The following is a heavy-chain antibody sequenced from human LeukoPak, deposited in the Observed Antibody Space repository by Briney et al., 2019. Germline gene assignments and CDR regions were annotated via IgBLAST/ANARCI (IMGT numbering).Heavy chain of an antibody. D-gene: IGHD3-3*01. CDR1: GFAFRTYW. CDR2: INQDGSGK. J-gene: IGHJ5*02. CDR3: ARQSARNWFDP. V-gene: IGHV3-7*01. Sequence: PGGSLRLSCAASGFAFRTYWMTWVRQAPGKGLEWVASINQDGSGKYYVDSVKGRFTISRDNTKNSLYLQMNPLRAEDTAVYYCARQSARNWFDPWGQGTLVTVSS.